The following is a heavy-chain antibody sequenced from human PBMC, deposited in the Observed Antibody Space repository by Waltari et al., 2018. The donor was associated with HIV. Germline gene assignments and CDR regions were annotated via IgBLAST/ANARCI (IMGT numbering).Heavy chain of an antibody. CDR1: GSTLGNDW. V-gene: IGHV3-15*01. J-gene: IGHJ4*02. CDR3: TTDPPPYYYDTSGEGY. D-gene: IGHD3-22*01. Sequence: AACGSTLGNDWKTSVSQAPGKGLEWVGRIKSETDGGTTDYAAPVKGRFTISRDDSKNTLYLQMNSLKHEDTAVYYCTTDPPPYYYDTSGEGYWGQGTLVTVSS. CDR2: IKSETDGGTT.